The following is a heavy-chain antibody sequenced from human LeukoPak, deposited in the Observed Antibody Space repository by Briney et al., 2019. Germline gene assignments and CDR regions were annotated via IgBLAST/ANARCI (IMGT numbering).Heavy chain of an antibody. CDR1: GFNFITAA. CDR3: AKPYYYDSSGYWIEYFDY. D-gene: IGHD3-22*01. V-gene: IGHV3-23*01. Sequence: GGSLRLSCAASGFNFITAAMTWVRQAPGKGLEWVSLIGSSGGSTYYADSVKGRFTISRDNSKNTLYLQMNSLRAEDTAVYYCAKPYYYDSSGYWIEYFDYWGQGTLVTVSS. CDR2: IGSSGGST. J-gene: IGHJ4*02.